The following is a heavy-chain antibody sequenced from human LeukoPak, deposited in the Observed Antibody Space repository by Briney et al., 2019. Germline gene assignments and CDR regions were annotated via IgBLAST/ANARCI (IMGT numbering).Heavy chain of an antibody. CDR3: ARGVDWGYDAFDI. D-gene: IGHD3/OR15-3a*01. J-gene: IGHJ3*02. V-gene: IGHV4-59*01. CDR2: IYYSGST. Sequence: PSETLSLTCSVSGDPISNYYWNWIRQPPGKGLEWIGYIYYSGSTNYNPSLKSRVTISVDTSKNQFSLKLSSVTAADTAVYYCARGVDWGYDAFDIWGQGTMVTVSS. CDR1: GDPISNYY.